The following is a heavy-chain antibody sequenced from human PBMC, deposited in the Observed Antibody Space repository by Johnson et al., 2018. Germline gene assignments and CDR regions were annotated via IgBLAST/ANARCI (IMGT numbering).Heavy chain of an antibody. Sequence: EVQLVESGGGLVQPGGSLRLSCAASGFTFSSYAMSWVRQAPGQGLEWVSAISGSGGSTSYDDSVKGRFSISRDNSKKPLYLQMNILRAEDTAVYSCAKERVLRGDYYYYMDVWGKGTTVTVSS. CDR2: ISGSGGST. CDR3: AKERVLRGDYYYYMDV. J-gene: IGHJ6*03. D-gene: IGHD3-10*01. V-gene: IGHV3-23*02. CDR1: GFTFSSYA.